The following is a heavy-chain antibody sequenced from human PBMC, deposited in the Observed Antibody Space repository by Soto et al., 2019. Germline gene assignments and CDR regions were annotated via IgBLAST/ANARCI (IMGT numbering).Heavy chain of an antibody. Sequence: PGGCLRLSCTASGFTFGDYAMSWFRQAPGKGLEWVGFIRSKAYGGTTEYAASVKGRFTISRDDSKTIASLQMNSLKTEDTAVYYCTRGLSVTTRLWYYYYMDVWGKGTTVTVSS. CDR2: IRSKAYGGTT. CDR3: TRGLSVTTRLWYYYYMDV. V-gene: IGHV3-49*03. J-gene: IGHJ6*03. CDR1: GFTFGDYA. D-gene: IGHD4-4*01.